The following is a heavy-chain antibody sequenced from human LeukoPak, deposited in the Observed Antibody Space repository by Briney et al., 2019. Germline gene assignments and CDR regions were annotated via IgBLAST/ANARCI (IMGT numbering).Heavy chain of an antibody. CDR3: AKDGYNWIAFDD. D-gene: IGHD1-20*01. CDR1: GVTLSTYA. V-gene: IGHV3-23*01. J-gene: IGHJ4*02. Sequence: GGSLRLSCAASGVTLSTYAMHWVRQAPGKGLEWGAYISGTGFTTYYADSVKGRSTISSDNSKNTLFLQMNSLRAEDTAIYYCAKDGYNWIAFDDWGQGTLVTVSS. CDR2: ISGTGFTT.